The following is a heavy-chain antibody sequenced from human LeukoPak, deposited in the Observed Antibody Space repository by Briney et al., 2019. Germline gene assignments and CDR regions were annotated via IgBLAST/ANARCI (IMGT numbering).Heavy chain of an antibody. Sequence: GGALRLSSAASGFTFYNLAMGRGPPAPRQGLEGGFNLSGSGDNTHYADSVKGRFTISRDNSKNTLYVQMDSLTAEDTAVYYCARIPQVATVAVPNFDYWGQGTLVTVSS. D-gene: IGHD6-19*01. CDR3: ARIPQVATVAVPNFDY. CDR1: GFTFYNLA. J-gene: IGHJ4*02. V-gene: IGHV3-23*01. CDR2: LSGSGDNT.